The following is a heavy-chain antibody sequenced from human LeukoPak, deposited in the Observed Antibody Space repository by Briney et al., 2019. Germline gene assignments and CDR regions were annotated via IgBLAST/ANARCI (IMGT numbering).Heavy chain of an antibody. Sequence: PGGSLRLSCAASGFTFSSYAMSWVRQAPGKGLEWVSAISGSGGSTYYADSVKGRFTISRDNSKNTLYLQMNSLRAEDTAVYYCAKEGIAVAGHYYYYYMDVWGKGTTVTVSS. J-gene: IGHJ6*03. CDR3: AKEGIAVAGHYYYYYMDV. D-gene: IGHD6-19*01. V-gene: IGHV3-23*01. CDR2: ISGSGGST. CDR1: GFTFSSYA.